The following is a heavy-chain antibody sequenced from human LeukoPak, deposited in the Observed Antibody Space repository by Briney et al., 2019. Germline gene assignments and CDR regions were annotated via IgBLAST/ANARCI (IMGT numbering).Heavy chain of an antibody. D-gene: IGHD2-2*01. CDR3: ARDAVLVPVLDY. V-gene: IGHV1-69*13. J-gene: IGHJ4*02. CDR2: IIPIFGTA. CDR1: GGTFSSYA. Sequence: ASVKVSCKDSGGTFSSYAIRWARQAPGQGLEWMGGIIPIFGTANYAQKFQGRVTITADESTSTAYMELSSLRSEDTAVYYCARDAVLVPVLDYWGQGTLVTVSS.